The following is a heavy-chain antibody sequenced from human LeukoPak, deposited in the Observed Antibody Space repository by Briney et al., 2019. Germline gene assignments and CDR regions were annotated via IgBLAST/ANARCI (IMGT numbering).Heavy chain of an antibody. CDR3: ATTGGDIYYYYMDV. J-gene: IGHJ6*03. V-gene: IGHV1-69*13. D-gene: IGHD3-16*01. Sequence: ASVKVSCKASGGTFSSHVFSWVRQAPGQGLEWMGGIIPVLSTANYAQKFQDRVTITADESTSTTYMELSSLKSEDTAVYYCATTGGDIYYYYMDVWGKGTTVTISS. CDR2: IIPVLSTA. CDR1: GGTFSSHV.